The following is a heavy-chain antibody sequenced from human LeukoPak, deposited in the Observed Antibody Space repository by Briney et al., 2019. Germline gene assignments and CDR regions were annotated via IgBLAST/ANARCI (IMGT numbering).Heavy chain of an antibody. V-gene: IGHV4-59*08. CDR1: GGSMSPYH. D-gene: IGHD6-19*01. CDR2: IYYSGST. CDR3: ARAVSGRFDY. J-gene: IGHJ4*02. Sequence: PSETLSLTCTVSGGSMSPYHWGWIRQPPGKGLEWTGYIYYSGSTNYNPSLDSRVTISVDASKNQFSLRLSSVTAADTAIYYCARAVSGRFDYWGQGTLVTVSS.